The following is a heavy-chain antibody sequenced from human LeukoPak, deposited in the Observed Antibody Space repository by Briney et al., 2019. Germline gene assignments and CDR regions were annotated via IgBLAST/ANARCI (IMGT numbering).Heavy chain of an antibody. CDR2: ISRSSSYI. CDR3: FKHKTAYDILTGYYKPAYYFDY. CDR1: GFSFSSKS. V-gene: IGHV3-21*01. J-gene: IGHJ4*02. D-gene: IGHD3-9*01. Sequence: GGSLRLSCAASGFSFSSKSMNLIRQAPGKNLYCYSSISRSSSYIYYADSVKGRFTISRNNAKNSLYLQMNSLRAEDTAVYFFFKHKTAYDILTGYYKPAYYFDYWGQGTLVTVSS.